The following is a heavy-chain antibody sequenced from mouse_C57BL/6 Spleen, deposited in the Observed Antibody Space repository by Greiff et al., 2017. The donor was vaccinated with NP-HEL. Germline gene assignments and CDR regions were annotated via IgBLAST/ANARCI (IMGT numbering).Heavy chain of an antibody. V-gene: IGHV1-82*01. Sequence: QVQLQQSGPELVKPGASVKISCKASGYAFSSSWMNWVKQRPGKGLEWIGRIYPGDGDTNYNGKFTGKATLTADKSSSTAYMQLSSLTSEDSAVYFCASHYYGSSGSYFDYWGQGTTLTVSS. CDR2: IYPGDGDT. CDR1: GYAFSSSW. D-gene: IGHD1-1*01. CDR3: ASHYYGSSGSYFDY. J-gene: IGHJ2*01.